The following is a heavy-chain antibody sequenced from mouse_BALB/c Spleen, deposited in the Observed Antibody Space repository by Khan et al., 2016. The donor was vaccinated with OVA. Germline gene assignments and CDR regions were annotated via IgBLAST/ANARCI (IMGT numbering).Heavy chain of an antibody. CDR1: GYSITSDYA. J-gene: IGHJ2*01. CDR2: ISYSGNT. D-gene: IGHD1-1*01. V-gene: IGHV3-2*02. CDR3: ARVYGGDFDY. Sequence: EVQLQESGPGLVKPSQSLSLTCTVTGYSITSDYAWNWIRQFPGNKLEWMGFISYSGNTNYNPSLKSRICITRDTSKNQFFLQLNSVTTEDTATYYCARVYGGDFDYWGQGTTLTVSS.